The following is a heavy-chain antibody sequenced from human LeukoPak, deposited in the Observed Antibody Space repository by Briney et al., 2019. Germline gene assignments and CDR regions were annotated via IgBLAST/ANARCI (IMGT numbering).Heavy chain of an antibody. D-gene: IGHD2-2*01. CDR2: INDSGST. V-gene: IGHV4-34*01. Sequence: KPSETLSLTCAVYGGSFSVNYWSWIRQPPGKGLGWIGEINDSGSTSYNPSLKSRVTISGDASKDQLSLKLSSVTAADTAVYYCARVIGYCSSTSCFGYFDYWGQGTLVTVSS. CDR1: GGSFSVNY. J-gene: IGHJ4*02. CDR3: ARVIGYCSSTSCFGYFDY.